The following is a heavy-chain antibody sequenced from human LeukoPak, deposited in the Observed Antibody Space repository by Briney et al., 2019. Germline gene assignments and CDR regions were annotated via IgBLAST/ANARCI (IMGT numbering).Heavy chain of an antibody. CDR1: GFTFSSYA. V-gene: IGHV3-23*01. D-gene: IGHD3-9*01. Sequence: PGGSLRLSCAASGFTFSSYAMSWVRQAPGKGLEWVSAISGSGGSTYYADSVKGRFTISRDNSKNTLYLQMNSLRAEDTAVYYCAKGAEVLRYFDWLGLNAFDIWGQGTMVTVSS. CDR3: AKGAEVLRYFDWLGLNAFDI. CDR2: ISGSGGST. J-gene: IGHJ3*02.